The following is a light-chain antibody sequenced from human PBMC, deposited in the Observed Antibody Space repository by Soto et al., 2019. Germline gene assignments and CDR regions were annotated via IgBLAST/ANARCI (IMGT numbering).Light chain of an antibody. Sequence: QSVLTQPPSVSGAPGQRVTISCTWSSSNIGAGYDVHWYQQLPGTAPQLLIYGTSKRPSGVPARFSGSKSGTSASLAITGLQAEEEADYYCQSYDSSLSVVFGGGTKLTVL. CDR3: QSYDSSLSVV. CDR1: SSNIGAGYD. V-gene: IGLV1-40*01. CDR2: GTS. J-gene: IGLJ2*01.